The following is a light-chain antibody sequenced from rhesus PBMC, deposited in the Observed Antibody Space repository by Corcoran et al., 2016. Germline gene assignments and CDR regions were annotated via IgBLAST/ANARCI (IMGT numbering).Light chain of an antibody. CDR1: ENVNNY. Sequence: DIQLTQSPSSLSASVGDRVTITCRTSENVNNYLNWYQQKPGKAPTLLIYKASTLQSGVPSRFSGSGSGTDYTVTISSLQSEDVATYYCQHNYGTPYSFGQGTKVEIK. CDR3: QHNYGTPYS. J-gene: IGKJ2*01. CDR2: KAS. V-gene: IGKV1-74*01.